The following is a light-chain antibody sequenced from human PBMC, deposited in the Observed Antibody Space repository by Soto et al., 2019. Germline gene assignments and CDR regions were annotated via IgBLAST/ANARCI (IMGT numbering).Light chain of an antibody. CDR2: GAS. J-gene: IGKJ4*01. CDR1: QSVSSN. V-gene: IGKV3-15*01. CDR3: QQYNDWLALT. Sequence: EIVMTQSPATLSVSPGERATLSCRSSQSVSSNLAWYQQKPGQAPRLLIYGASTRATGIPARFSGSGSGTEFTLSISSLLSEDFAVYYCQQYNDWLALTFGGGTRVEIK.